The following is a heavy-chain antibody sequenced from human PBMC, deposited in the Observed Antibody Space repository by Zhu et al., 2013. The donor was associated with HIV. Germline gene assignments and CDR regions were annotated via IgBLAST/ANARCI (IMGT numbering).Heavy chain of an antibody. CDR3: ARDRYYYDSRGYYSY. Sequence: RLVQSGAEVKKPGASMKVSCRASGYTFTSYGISWVRQAPGQGLEWMGWISAYNGNTNYAQKLQGRVTMTTDTSTSTAYMELRSLRSDDTAVYYCARDRYYYDSRGYYSYWGQGTLVTVSS. J-gene: IGHJ4*02. CDR2: ISAYNGNT. V-gene: IGHV1-18*01. D-gene: IGHD3-22*01. CDR1: GYTFTSYG.